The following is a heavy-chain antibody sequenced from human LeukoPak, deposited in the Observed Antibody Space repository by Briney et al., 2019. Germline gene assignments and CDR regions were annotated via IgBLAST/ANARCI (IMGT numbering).Heavy chain of an antibody. V-gene: IGHV4-34*01. CDR3: ARHPGYYYYYMDV. J-gene: IGHJ6*03. CDR1: GGSFSGYY. CDR2: INHSGST. Sequence: SETPSLTCAVYGGSFSGYYWSWIRQPPGKGLEWIGEINHSGSTNYNPSLKSRVTISVDTSKNQFSLKVTSVTAADTAAYYCARHPGYYYYYMDVWGKGTTVTISS.